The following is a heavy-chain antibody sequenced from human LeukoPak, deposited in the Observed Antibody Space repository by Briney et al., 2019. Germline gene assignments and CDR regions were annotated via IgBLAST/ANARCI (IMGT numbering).Heavy chain of an antibody. CDR3: GKDPNGDFVGGHWFDP. Sequence: GVSLRLSCAASGFTFSSYAMSWVRQAPGKGLEWVSGISASGGSTYYADSVKGRFTISRDSSKNTVFLQMNSVRAEDTAVYFCGKDPNGDFVGGHWFDPWGQGTLVTVSS. V-gene: IGHV3-23*01. CDR1: GFTFSSYA. J-gene: IGHJ5*02. CDR2: ISASGGST. D-gene: IGHD4-17*01.